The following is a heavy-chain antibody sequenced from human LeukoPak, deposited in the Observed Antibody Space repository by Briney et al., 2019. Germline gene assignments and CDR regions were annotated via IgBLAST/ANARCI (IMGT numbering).Heavy chain of an antibody. CDR2: ISSSSYI. CDR1: GFTFSSYG. V-gene: IGHV3-21*01. J-gene: IGHJ4*02. CDR3: ARDRTFDY. Sequence: GGSLRLSCAASGFTFSSYGLNWVRQAPGKGLEWVSSISSSSYIYYADSVKGRFTISRDNAKNSLYLQMNSLRAEDTAVYCCARDRTFDYWGQGTLVTDSS.